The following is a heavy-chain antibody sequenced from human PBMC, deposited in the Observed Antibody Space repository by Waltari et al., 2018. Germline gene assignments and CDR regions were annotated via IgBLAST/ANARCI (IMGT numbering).Heavy chain of an antibody. Sequence: QVQLQQSGPGLVKPSQTLSLTCAISGDSVSSTSAAWHWIRQSPSRGLEWLGRQYYRSKWYNEYAVSVKSRITINPDTAKNQFSLQLNSVTPEDTAVYYCAREGSYYGTTNAFDIWGQGTMVTVSS. J-gene: IGHJ3*02. CDR3: AREGSYYGTTNAFDI. V-gene: IGHV6-1*01. CDR1: GDSVSSTSAA. D-gene: IGHD1-1*01. CDR2: QYYRSKWYN.